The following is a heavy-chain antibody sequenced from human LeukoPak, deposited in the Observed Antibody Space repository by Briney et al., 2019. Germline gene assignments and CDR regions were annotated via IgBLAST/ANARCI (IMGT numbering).Heavy chain of an antibody. Sequence: SETLSLTCTVSGYSISSGYYWGWIRQPPGKGLEWIGSVYHSGSTYYNPSLKSRVTISVDTSKNQFSLKLGSVTAADTAVYYCARATETRVAATYYYYMGVWGKGTTVTISS. CDR1: GYSISSGYY. CDR2: VYHSGST. CDR3: ARATETRVAATYYYYMGV. V-gene: IGHV4-38-2*02. J-gene: IGHJ6*03. D-gene: IGHD6-19*01.